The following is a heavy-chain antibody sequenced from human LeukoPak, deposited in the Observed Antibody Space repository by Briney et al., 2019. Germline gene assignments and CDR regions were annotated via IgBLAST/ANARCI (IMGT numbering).Heavy chain of an antibody. V-gene: IGHV1-18*04. Sequence: ASVKVSCKASGYTFTSYGISGVRQAPGQGLEWMGWISAYNGNTNYAQKLQGRVTMTTDTSTSTAYMELRRLRSDDTAVYYCARASGYDPYFDYWGQGTLVTVSS. CDR2: ISAYNGNT. CDR3: ARASGYDPYFDY. D-gene: IGHD5-12*01. J-gene: IGHJ4*02. CDR1: GYTFTSYG.